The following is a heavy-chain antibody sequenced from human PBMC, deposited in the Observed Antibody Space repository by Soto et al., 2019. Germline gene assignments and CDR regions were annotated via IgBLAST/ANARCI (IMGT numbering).Heavy chain of an antibody. D-gene: IGHD7-27*01. CDR2: IGTAGDP. V-gene: IGHV3-13*05. CDR3: ARGRDLTWGSRWFFDL. Sequence: GGSLRLSCAGSGFTFSSYDMHWVRQAAGKGLEWVSGIGTAGDPYYPDSVKGRFTISRENGKNSLDLQMNSLRAGDTAVYYCARGRDLTWGSRWFFDLWGRGTLVTVSS. CDR1: GFTFSSYD. J-gene: IGHJ2*01.